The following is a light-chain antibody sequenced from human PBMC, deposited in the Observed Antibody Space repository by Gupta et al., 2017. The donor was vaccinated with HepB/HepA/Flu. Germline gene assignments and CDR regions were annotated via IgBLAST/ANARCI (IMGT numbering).Light chain of an antibody. CDR2: EGS. CDR1: SSDGGGYNY. V-gene: IGLV2-8*01. J-gene: IGLJ3*02. Sequence: QSALTQPPSASGSPGPSVTISCTGTSSDGGGYNYVSWYQQHPGNDHNLMIYEGSNRTSGARDRSSGSKSGTTASLTVAGLQAEAEDDYYCSSYAGSNNVFGGGTKLTVL. CDR3: SSYAGSNNV.